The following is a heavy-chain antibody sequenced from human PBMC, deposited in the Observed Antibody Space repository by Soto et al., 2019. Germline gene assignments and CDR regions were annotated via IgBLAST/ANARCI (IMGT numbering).Heavy chain of an antibody. CDR3: ARNYYDGSGLYY. CDR1: GGSISSTSYH. Sequence: LSLTCTVSGGSISSTSYHWVWIRQPPGKGLEWIGSLDYSGGTFYNPSLKSRVTISADTSKNQFSLKVNSVTAADTAVYYCARNYYDGSGLYYWGQGTLVTVSS. D-gene: IGHD3-22*01. J-gene: IGHJ4*02. CDR2: LDYSGGT. V-gene: IGHV4-39*01.